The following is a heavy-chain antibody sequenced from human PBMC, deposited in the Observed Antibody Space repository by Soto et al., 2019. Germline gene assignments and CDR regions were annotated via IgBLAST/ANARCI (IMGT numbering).Heavy chain of an antibody. Sequence: QVQLVESGGGVVQPGRSLRLSCAASGFTFSSYGMHWVRQAPVKGLEWVAVIWYDGSNKYYADSVKGRITMPRDNSKNTLYLQMNSLRAEDTAVYYCARSRLAARLLGYYYGMDVWGQGTTVTVSS. CDR3: ARSRLAARLLGYYYGMDV. D-gene: IGHD6-6*01. CDR1: GFTFSSYG. J-gene: IGHJ6*02. V-gene: IGHV3-33*01. CDR2: IWYDGSNK.